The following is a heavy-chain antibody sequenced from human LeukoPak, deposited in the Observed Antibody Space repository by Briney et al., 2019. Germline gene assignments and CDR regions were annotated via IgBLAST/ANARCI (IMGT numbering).Heavy chain of an antibody. CDR1: GYTFTDYY. CDR3: ARRYCSSTNCYYFDY. V-gene: IGHV1-2*02. D-gene: IGHD2-2*01. Sequence: GASLKVSCKASGYTFTDYYMHWVRQAPGQGLEWMGWINANRGSANYAQRFQGRVTMTRDTSITTAYMELSRLKSDDTAVYYCARRYCSSTNCYYFDYWGQGTLVTVSS. CDR2: INANRGSA. J-gene: IGHJ4*02.